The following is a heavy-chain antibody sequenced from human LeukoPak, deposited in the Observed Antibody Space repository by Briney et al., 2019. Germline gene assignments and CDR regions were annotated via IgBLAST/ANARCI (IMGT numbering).Heavy chain of an antibody. CDR2: FSHSGIT. D-gene: IGHD1-1*01. CDR1: GASISRGSW. CDR3: ARNGGHNQEH. Sequence: SETLSLTCDVSGASISRGSWWSWVRQPPGKGLEWIGEFSHSGITNFNLSLKSRVTISVDKFRNQFSLNLISVTAADTAVYFCARNGGHNQEHWGQGTLVTVSS. J-gene: IGHJ4*02. V-gene: IGHV4-4*02.